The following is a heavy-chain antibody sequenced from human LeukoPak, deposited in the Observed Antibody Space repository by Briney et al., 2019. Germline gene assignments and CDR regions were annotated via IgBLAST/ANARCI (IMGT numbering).Heavy chain of an antibody. D-gene: IGHD3-22*01. CDR1: GVTVSDNY. J-gene: IGHJ5*02. Sequence: GGSLRLSCAASGVTVSDNYMNWVRQAPGKGLEWVGRIRSNSDGGTIDYAAPVKGRFTLLRDDSKTTLYLQMNSLQTEDTAVYYCATDFYDSTWGQGTLVTVSS. CDR2: IRSNSDGGTI. V-gene: IGHV3-15*07. CDR3: ATDFYDST.